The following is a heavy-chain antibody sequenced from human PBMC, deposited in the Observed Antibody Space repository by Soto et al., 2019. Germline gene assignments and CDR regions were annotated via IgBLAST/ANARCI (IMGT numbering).Heavy chain of an antibody. Sequence: QVQLVESGGGVVQPGRSLRLSCAASGFTFSPYGIHWVRQAPGKGLEWVSLISYDESKKFYAESVKGRFTISRDNSKNTVYMQMNSMRGEDTAVYSSAKDYYRGYSYTQDYWGQGTLVTVSS. CDR3: AKDYYRGYSYTQDY. CDR2: ISYDESKK. J-gene: IGHJ4*02. CDR1: GFTFSPYG. V-gene: IGHV3-30*18. D-gene: IGHD5-18*01.